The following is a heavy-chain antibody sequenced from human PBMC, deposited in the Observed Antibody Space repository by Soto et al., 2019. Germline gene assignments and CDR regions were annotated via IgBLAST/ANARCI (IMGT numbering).Heavy chain of an antibody. V-gene: IGHV3-23*01. CDR1: VFTFSSYA. CDR3: AKSGDGSGGVWAPLNY. CDR2: ISGSSGGSI. D-gene: IGHD3-3*01. Sequence: PGVSLRLSCSASVFTFSSYAMSWVRQAPGKGLEWVSAISGSSGGSIYYADSVKGRFTISRDNSKNTLYMQMNSMRAEDTAVYYCAKSGDGSGGVWAPLNYWGQGTVVTVSS. J-gene: IGHJ4*02.